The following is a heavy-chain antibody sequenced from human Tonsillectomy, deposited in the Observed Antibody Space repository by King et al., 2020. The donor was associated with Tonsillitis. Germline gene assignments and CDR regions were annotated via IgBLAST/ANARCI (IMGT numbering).Heavy chain of an antibody. CDR3: ATVPPVIAAAGTGRLPWFDP. CDR1: GFTFSTYA. CDR2: ISGGGGGT. J-gene: IGHJ5*02. D-gene: IGHD6-13*01. Sequence: VQLVESGGGLVQPGGSLRLSCAASGFTFSTYAMNWVRQAPGKGLEWVSAISGGGGGTYYADSVKGRFTISRDNSKNTLYLQMNSRRAEVTAVYYCATVPPVIAAAGTGRLPWFDPWGQGTLVTVSS. V-gene: IGHV3-23*04.